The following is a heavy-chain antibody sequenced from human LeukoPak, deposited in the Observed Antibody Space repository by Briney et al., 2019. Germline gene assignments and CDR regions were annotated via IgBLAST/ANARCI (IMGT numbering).Heavy chain of an antibody. J-gene: IGHJ4*02. D-gene: IGHD5-18*01. CDR1: GGSISSYY. CDR2: IYDTGST. CDR3: ARVRGGYSYGLFDY. V-gene: IGHV4-59*01. Sequence: SETLSLTCTVSGGSISSYYWSWIRQPPGKGLEWIGYIYDTGSTNYNPSLKSRVTISVDTSQNQFSLKLSSMTAADTAVYYCARVRGGYSYGLFDYWGQGTLVTVSS.